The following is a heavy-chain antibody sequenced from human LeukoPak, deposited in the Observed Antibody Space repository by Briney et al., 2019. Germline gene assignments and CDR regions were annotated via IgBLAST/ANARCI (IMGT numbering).Heavy chain of an antibody. Sequence: GGSLRLSCAASGFTFSSYSMNWVRQAPGKGLEWVSSISSSSSYIYYADSVKGRFTITRDNAKNSLYLQMNSLRAEDTAVYYCARDHEGASPDYWGQGTLVTVSS. CDR3: ARDHEGASPDY. V-gene: IGHV3-21*01. J-gene: IGHJ4*02. D-gene: IGHD1-26*01. CDR1: GFTFSSYS. CDR2: ISSSSSYI.